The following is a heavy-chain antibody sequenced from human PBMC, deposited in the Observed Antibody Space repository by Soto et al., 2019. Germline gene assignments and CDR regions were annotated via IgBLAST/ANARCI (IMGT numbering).Heavy chain of an antibody. J-gene: IGHJ6*02. V-gene: IGHV3-15*01. CDR2: IKSKAVGETI. Sequence: EVQLVASGGGLVKPGGSLRLSGGASKVTAWMSWVRQAPGKGLEWVGRIKSKAVGETIDYAAPVQGRFTISRDDSKDMVYLEINSLKIEDTAVNSCGDLDGSYFGMDVWGQGTTVSVSS. CDR3: GDLDGSYFGMDV. CDR1: KVTAW. D-gene: IGHD3-10*01.